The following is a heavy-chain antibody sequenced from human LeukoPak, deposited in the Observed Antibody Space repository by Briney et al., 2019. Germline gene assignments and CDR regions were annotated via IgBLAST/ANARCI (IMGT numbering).Heavy chain of an antibody. Sequence: GGSLRLSCAASGFTFSSYAMSWVRQAPGKGLEWVSAISGSGGSTYYADSVKGRFTISRDNSKNTLYLQMNSLKTEDTAVYYCTREVVVTAAAFDYWGQGTLVTVSS. J-gene: IGHJ4*02. CDR2: ISGSGGST. D-gene: IGHD2-2*01. CDR1: GFTFSSYA. CDR3: TREVVVTAAAFDY. V-gene: IGHV3-23*01.